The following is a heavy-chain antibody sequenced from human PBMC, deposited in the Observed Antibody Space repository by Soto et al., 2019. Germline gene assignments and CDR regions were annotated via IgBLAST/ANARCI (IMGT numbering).Heavy chain of an antibody. D-gene: IGHD3-10*01. CDR1: GFTVSNYG. Sequence: VQLVESGGGVVQPGRSLRLSCAASGFTVSNYGMHWVRQAPGKGLEWVAVMSYDEGRKYYADSVQGRFTISRDNSKNTLYLPMDSLTSEDTAMYYCARVEMATIWFFDYWGQGTLVTVSA. CDR2: MSYDEGRK. CDR3: ARVEMATIWFFDY. V-gene: IGHV3-30-3*01. J-gene: IGHJ4*02.